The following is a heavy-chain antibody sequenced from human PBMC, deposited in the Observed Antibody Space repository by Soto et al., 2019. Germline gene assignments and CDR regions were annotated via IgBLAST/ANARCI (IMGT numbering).Heavy chain of an antibody. CDR3: ARETVTTGFDY. Sequence: QVQLVQSGAEVKKPGASVKVSCKASGYTFTSYDINWVRQATGQGLEWMGWMNPNSVNTGYAQKFQGRVTMTRSTSVSTAYMELSSLRSEDAAVYYCARETVTTGFDYWGQGTLVTVSS. V-gene: IGHV1-8*01. CDR1: GYTFTSYD. J-gene: IGHJ4*02. CDR2: MNPNSVNT. D-gene: IGHD4-17*01.